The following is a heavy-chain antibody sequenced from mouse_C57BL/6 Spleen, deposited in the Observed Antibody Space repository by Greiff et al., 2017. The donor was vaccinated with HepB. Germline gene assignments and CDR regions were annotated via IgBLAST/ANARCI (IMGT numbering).Heavy chain of an antibody. CDR3: ARNWDGSSYDYYAMDY. D-gene: IGHD1-1*01. CDR1: GFSLTSYG. V-gene: IGHV2-2*01. J-gene: IGHJ4*01. Sequence: QVQLKESGPGLVQPSQSLSITCTVSGFSLTSYGVHWVRQSPGKGLEWLGVIWSGGSTDYNAAFISRLSISKDNSKSQVFFKMNSLQADDTAIYYWARNWDGSSYDYYAMDYWGQGTSVTVSS. CDR2: IWSGGST.